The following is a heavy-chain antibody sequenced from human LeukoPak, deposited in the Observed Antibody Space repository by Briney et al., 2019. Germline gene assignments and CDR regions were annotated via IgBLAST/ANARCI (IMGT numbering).Heavy chain of an antibody. V-gene: IGHV3-74*01. CDR3: ARAEGATMLDY. CDR2: INSDGSST. Sequence: GGSLRLSCAASGLTFSSYWMHWVRQAPGKGLVWVSRINSDGSSTSYADSVKGRFTISRDNAKNTLYLQMNSLRAEDTAVYYCARAEGATMLDYWGQGTLVTVSS. J-gene: IGHJ4*02. CDR1: GLTFSSYW. D-gene: IGHD5-12*01.